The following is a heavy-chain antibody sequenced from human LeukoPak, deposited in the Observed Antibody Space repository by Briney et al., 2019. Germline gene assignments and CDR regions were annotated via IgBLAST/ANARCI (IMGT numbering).Heavy chain of an antibody. CDR2: INPNSGGT. J-gene: IGHJ5*02. Sequence: ASVKVSCKASGYTFTGYYMRWVRQAPGQGLEWMGWINPNSGGTNYAQKFQGRVTMTRDTSISTAYVELSRLRSDDTAVYYCARGPHSSGYYYGFDPWGQGTLVTVSS. D-gene: IGHD3-22*01. CDR1: GYTFTGYY. V-gene: IGHV1-2*02. CDR3: ARGPHSSGYYYGFDP.